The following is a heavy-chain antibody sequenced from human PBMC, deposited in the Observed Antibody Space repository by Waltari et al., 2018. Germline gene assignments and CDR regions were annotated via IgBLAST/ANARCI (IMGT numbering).Heavy chain of an antibody. J-gene: IGHJ4*02. V-gene: IGHV1-18*01. Sequence: QVQLVQSGAEVKKPGASVKVCCKAAGYTYTSYGISWVRQAPGQGIEWMGWISAYNGNTNYAQKLQGRVTMTTDTSTSTAYMELRSLRSDDTAVYYCARDITRYMVQGVMSDYWGQGTLVTVSS. CDR2: ISAYNGNT. CDR1: GYTYTSYG. D-gene: IGHD3-10*01. CDR3: ARDITRYMVQGVMSDY.